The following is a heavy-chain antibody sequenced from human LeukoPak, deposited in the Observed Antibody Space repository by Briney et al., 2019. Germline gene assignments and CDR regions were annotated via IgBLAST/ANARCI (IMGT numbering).Heavy chain of an antibody. Sequence: SETLSLTCTVSGYSISSGYYWGWIRQPPGQGLEWIGNIYHSGSTYYDPSLKSRVTISLGTSKNQFSLKLSSVTAADTAVYYCARRVAATSFRDYWGQGTLVTVSS. J-gene: IGHJ4*02. CDR1: GYSISSGYY. V-gene: IGHV4-38-2*02. D-gene: IGHD6-19*01. CDR2: IYHSGST. CDR3: ARRVAATSFRDY.